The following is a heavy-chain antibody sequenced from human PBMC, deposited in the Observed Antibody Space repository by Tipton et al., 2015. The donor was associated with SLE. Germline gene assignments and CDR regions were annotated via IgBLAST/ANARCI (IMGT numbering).Heavy chain of an antibody. V-gene: IGHV4-39*07. CDR3: AREDRQAQEPGGAFGI. Sequence: TLSLTCTVSGGSISSGGYYWSWIRQHPGKGLEWIGSIYHSGSTYYNPSLKSRVTISVDTSKNQFSLKLSSVTAADTAVYYCAREDRQAQEPGGAFGIWGQGTMVTVSS. D-gene: IGHD4-23*01. CDR2: IYHSGST. J-gene: IGHJ3*02. CDR1: GGSISSGGYY.